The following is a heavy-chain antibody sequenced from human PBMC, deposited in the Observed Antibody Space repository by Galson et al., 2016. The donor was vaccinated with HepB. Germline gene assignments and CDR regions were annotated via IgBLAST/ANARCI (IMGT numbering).Heavy chain of an antibody. CDR1: GFTFSDYY. D-gene: IGHD3-10*01. J-gene: IGHJ6*02. V-gene: IGHV3-11*01. Sequence: SLRLSCAASGFTFSDYYMNWIRQAPGKGLQWVAYIISSDRPIFYADSVKGSFTISRDNAKNSLYLEMNSLRAEDTAVYYCARERRGRRSSSGSYFNGYYGLDVWGQGTTVTVSS. CDR3: ARERRGRRSSSGSYFNGYYGLDV. CDR2: IISSDRPI.